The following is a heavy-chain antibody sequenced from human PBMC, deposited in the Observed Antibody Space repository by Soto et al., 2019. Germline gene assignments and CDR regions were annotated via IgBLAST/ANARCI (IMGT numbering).Heavy chain of an antibody. CDR2: IIPIFGTA. CDR1: GGTFSSYA. Sequence: QVQLVQSGAEVKKPGSSVKVSCKASGGTFSSYAISWVRQAPGQGLEWMGGIIPIFGTANYAQKFQGRVTITADESTSTAYMELSSLTSEDTAVRHYPWSIAQDGTVGNRFHPWGQGTLVTVSS. CDR3: PWSIAQDGTVGNRFHP. J-gene: IGHJ5*02. D-gene: IGHD6-13*01. V-gene: IGHV1-69*12.